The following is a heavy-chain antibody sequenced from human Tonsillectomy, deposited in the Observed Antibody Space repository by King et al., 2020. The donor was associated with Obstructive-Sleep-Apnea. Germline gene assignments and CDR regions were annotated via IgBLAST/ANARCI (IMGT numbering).Heavy chain of an antibody. J-gene: IGHJ4*02. D-gene: IGHD3-10*01. CDR1: GGSIRSINYY. V-gene: IGHV4-39*01. CDR2: IYYSGST. CDR3: ARHYYGSGNFDF. Sequence: MQLQESGPGLVKSSETLSLTCAVSGGSIRSINYYWGWIRQPPGKGLEWIGSIYYSGSTYYNPSLESRVTISVDTSKNQFSLKLNSVTASDTAVYYCARHYYGSGNFDFWGQGTLVTVSS.